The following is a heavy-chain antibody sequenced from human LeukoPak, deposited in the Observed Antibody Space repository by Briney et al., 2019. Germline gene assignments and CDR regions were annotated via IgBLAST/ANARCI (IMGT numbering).Heavy chain of an antibody. V-gene: IGHV3-30*04. D-gene: IGHD5-12*01. CDR3: ARVFGGYDYPVYDAFDI. CDR1: GFTFSSYA. CDR2: ISYDGSNK. J-gene: IGHJ3*02. Sequence: PGGSLRLSCAASGFTFSSYAMHWVRQAPGKGLEWVAVISYDGSNKYYADSAKGRFTISRDNSKNTLYLQMNSLRAEDTAVYYCARVFGGYDYPVYDAFDIWGQGTMVTVSS.